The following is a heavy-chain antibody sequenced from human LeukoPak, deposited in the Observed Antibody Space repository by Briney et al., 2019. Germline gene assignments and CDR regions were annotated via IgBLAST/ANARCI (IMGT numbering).Heavy chain of an antibody. J-gene: IGHJ3*02. CDR2: IYYSGST. V-gene: IGHV4-59*01. D-gene: IGHD3-10*01. Sequence: SETLSLTCTVSGVSISSYYWSWIRQPPGKGLEWIGYIYYSGSTNYNPSLKSRVTISVDTSKNQFSLKLSSVTAADTAVYYCAREEERAWYYGSGPGAFDIWGQGTMVTVSS. CDR3: AREEERAWYYGSGPGAFDI. CDR1: GVSISSYY.